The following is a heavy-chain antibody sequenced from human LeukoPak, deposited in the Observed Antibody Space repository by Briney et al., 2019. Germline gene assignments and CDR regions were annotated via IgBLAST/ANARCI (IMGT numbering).Heavy chain of an antibody. CDR1: GFTFDDYA. Sequence: PGGSLRLSCAASGFTFDDYAMHWVRQAPGKGLEWVSGISWNSGSIGYADSVKGRFTISRDNAKNSLYLQMNSLRAEDTAVYYCARAPGDYYDSRGSLLSGYYFDYWGQGTLVTVSS. V-gene: IGHV3-9*01. CDR3: ARAPGDYYDSRGSLLSGYYFDY. D-gene: IGHD3-22*01. J-gene: IGHJ4*02. CDR2: ISWNSGSI.